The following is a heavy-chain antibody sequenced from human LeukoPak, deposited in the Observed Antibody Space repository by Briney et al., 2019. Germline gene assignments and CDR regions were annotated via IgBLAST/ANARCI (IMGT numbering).Heavy chain of an antibody. CDR1: GGSISSYY. D-gene: IGHD2-2*01. CDR2: IYYTGST. V-gene: IGHV4-59*12. J-gene: IGHJ6*03. CDR3: ARRGGIVVVPAAQSVGFYMDV. Sequence: SETLSLTCTVSGGSISSYYWSWIRQPPGKGLEWIGYIYYTGSTNYNPSLKSRVTISVDTSKNQFSLKLSSVTAADTAVYYCARRGGIVVVPAAQSVGFYMDVWGKGATVTVSS.